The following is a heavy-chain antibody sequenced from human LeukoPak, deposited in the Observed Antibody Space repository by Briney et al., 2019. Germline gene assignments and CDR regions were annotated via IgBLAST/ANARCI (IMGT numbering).Heavy chain of an antibody. CDR2: ISGSGGST. D-gene: IGHD3-22*01. J-gene: IGHJ5*02. V-gene: IGHV3-23*01. CDR3: AKGSKWFPLRDWFDP. CDR1: GFTFSSYA. Sequence: GGSLRLSCAASGFTFSSYAMSWVRQAPGKGLEWVSTISGSGGSTYYADSVKGRFTISRDNSKDTLYLQMNSPRAEDTAVYYCAKGSKWFPLRDWFDPWGQGTLVTVSS.